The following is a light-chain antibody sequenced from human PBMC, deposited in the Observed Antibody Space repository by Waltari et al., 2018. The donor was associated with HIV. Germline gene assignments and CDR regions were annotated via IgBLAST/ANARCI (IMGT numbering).Light chain of an antibody. CDR2: SKN. CDR1: IPNIGRNI. J-gene: IGLJ3*02. CDR3: AAWDDSLNGWV. V-gene: IGLV1-44*01. Sequence: QSVMTQPPSASGTPGQRVYIPCSGSIPNIGRNIENWYQHLPGTAPKLLIYSKNQRPSGVPDRFSGSKSGTSASLAISGLQSEDEADYYCAAWDDSLNGWVFGGGTKLTVL.